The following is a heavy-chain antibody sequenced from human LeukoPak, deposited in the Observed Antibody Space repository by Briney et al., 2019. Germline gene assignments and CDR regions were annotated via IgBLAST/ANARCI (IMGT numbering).Heavy chain of an antibody. J-gene: IGHJ4*02. CDR3: ARDMGRYSGYDYDY. CDR1: GYIFTDYY. V-gene: IGHV1-2*02. CDR2: IHPNTGAT. Sequence: ASVKVSCKTSGYIFTDYYLHWVRQAPGQGLEWVGWIHPNTGATHRAQKFQGRLTMTRDTSISTVYMELTRLRSDDTAVYYCARDMGRYSGYDYDYWGQGTLVTASS. D-gene: IGHD5-12*01.